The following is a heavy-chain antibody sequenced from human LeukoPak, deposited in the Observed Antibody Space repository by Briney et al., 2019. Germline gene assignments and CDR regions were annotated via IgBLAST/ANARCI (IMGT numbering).Heavy chain of an antibody. Sequence: GGSLRLSCAASGFIFTDYWMRWVRQAPGKELVWVARIRGDGRATTYADSVKGRFTISRDNAMNTVFLQMKSLRADDTGTYYCARFYFPEEHDRAWYEAHWGQGVLVTVS. CDR2: IRGDGRAT. J-gene: IGHJ4*02. CDR1: GFIFTDYW. CDR3: ARFYFPEEHDRAWYEAH. V-gene: IGHV3-74*03. D-gene: IGHD6-19*01.